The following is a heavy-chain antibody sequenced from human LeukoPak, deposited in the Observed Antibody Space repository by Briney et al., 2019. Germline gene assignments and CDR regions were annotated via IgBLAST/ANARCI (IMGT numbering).Heavy chain of an antibody. V-gene: IGHV3-48*04. Sequence: GGSLRLSCAPSGFTFSSYSMNWVRQAPGKGLEWVSYISSGSSTIYYADSVKGRFTISRDNAKNSLYLQMNSLRVEDTAVYYCVGGWRPYYFDYWGQGTLVTVSS. CDR1: GFTFSSYS. CDR3: VGGWRPYYFDY. D-gene: IGHD3-16*01. J-gene: IGHJ4*02. CDR2: ISSGSSTI.